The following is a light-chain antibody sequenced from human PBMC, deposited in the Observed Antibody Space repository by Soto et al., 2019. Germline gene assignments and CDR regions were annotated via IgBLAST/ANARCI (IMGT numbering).Light chain of an antibody. CDR2: GAS. CDR1: QSISNS. J-gene: IGKJ2*01. V-gene: IGKV3-15*01. Sequence: EIVMTQSPASLSVSPGETKTLSCRASQSISNSLAWYQQKPGQAPSLLIYGASTRATGIPARFSGSGSGTEFTLTISSLQSEDSALYYCQQYNNWPPRTFGQGTKVDIK. CDR3: QQYNNWPPRT.